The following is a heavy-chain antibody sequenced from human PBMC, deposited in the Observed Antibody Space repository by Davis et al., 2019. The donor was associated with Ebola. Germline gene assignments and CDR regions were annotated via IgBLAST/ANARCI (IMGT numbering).Heavy chain of an antibody. D-gene: IGHD3-10*01. V-gene: IGHV3-23*01. J-gene: IGHJ4*02. Sequence: GESLKISCAPSGFTFSSYAMSWVRQAPGKGLEWVSGISGSGGSTYYADSVKGRFTISRDNSKNTLYLQMNSLKVEDTAVYYCAKDRPTYYSGSGSYSYWGQGTLVTVSS. CDR3: AKDRPTYYSGSGSYSY. CDR2: ISGSGGST. CDR1: GFTFSSYA.